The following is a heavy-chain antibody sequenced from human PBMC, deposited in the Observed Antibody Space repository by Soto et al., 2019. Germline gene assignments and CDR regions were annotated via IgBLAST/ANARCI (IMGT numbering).Heavy chain of an antibody. V-gene: IGHV3-23*01. D-gene: IGHD3-3*01. CDR3: AHGLFWSGYSRY. CDR1: GFTFSSYA. CDR2: ISGSGGST. Sequence: PGGSLRLSCAASGFTFSSYAMSWVRQAPGKGLEWVSAISGSGGSTYYADSVKGRFTISRDNSKNTLYLQMNSLRAEDTAVYYCAHGLFWSGYSRYWGQGTLVTVSS. J-gene: IGHJ4*02.